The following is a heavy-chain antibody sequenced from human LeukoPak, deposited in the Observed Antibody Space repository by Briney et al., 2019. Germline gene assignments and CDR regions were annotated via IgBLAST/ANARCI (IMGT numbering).Heavy chain of an antibody. CDR1: GFTFSSYW. D-gene: IGHD6-13*01. Sequence: GGSLRLSCAASGFTFSSYWMSWVRQAPGKGLEWVANMKYDGSGKYYVDSVKGRFTISRDNAKNSLYLQMNSLRAEDTAVYYCARDIEAAGLFLDYWGQGTLVTVSS. CDR3: ARDIEAAGLFLDY. J-gene: IGHJ4*02. CDR2: MKYDGSGK. V-gene: IGHV3-7*01.